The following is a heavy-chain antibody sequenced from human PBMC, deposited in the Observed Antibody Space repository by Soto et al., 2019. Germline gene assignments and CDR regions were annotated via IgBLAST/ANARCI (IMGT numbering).Heavy chain of an antibody. V-gene: IGHV1-69*06. Sequence: QVQLVQSGAEVKKPGSSVKVSCKASGGTFSSYAISWVRQAPGQGLEWMGGIIPIFGTANYAQKFQGRVTITADKSTSTASMELRSLRSEATAVYYCARGGPRASIAAAAQAYYYWGQGTLVTVSS. D-gene: IGHD6-13*01. CDR1: GGTFSSYA. J-gene: IGHJ4*02. CDR2: IIPIFGTA. CDR3: ARGGPRASIAAAAQAYYY.